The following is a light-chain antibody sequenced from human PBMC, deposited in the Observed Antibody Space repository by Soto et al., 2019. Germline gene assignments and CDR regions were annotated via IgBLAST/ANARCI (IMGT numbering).Light chain of an antibody. CDR1: SSDVGSYNL. CDR2: EGN. CDR3: CSYAGTNTFV. J-gene: IGLJ1*01. V-gene: IGLV2-23*01. Sequence: QSALTQPASVSGSPGQSITISCTGTSSDVGSYNLVSWYQQHPGKAPKLMIYEGNTRPSGVSNRFSGSKSANTASLTISGIQTEDEADYYCCSYAGTNTFVFGTGTKLTVL.